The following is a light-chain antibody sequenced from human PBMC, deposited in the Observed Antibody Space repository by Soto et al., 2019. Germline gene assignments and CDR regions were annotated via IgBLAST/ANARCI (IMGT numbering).Light chain of an antibody. CDR2: AAS. CDR3: LQDINYPWT. Sequence: IQMTQSPSYLSASVGDRITITCRASQSISRYLNWYQHKPGKAPKLLINAASSLERGVPPRFSGSGSGTDFTLAISSLQPEDSATYYCLQDINYPWTFGQGTKVDIK. J-gene: IGKJ1*01. CDR1: QSISRY. V-gene: IGKV1-6*01.